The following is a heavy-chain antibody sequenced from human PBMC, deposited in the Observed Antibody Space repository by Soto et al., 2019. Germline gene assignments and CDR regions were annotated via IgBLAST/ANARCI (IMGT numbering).Heavy chain of an antibody. CDR3: AKLGFVLMELYYFHQ. Sequence: EVQLLESGGGLVQPGGSLRLSCTASGFTFSSYAMSWVRQAPGKELEWVSTISDNSGKTNYAESVKGRFSISRDNSKNTVHLQLDSLRAEDTAVYFCAKLGFVLMELYYFHQWGHGTLVTVSS. V-gene: IGHV3-23*01. D-gene: IGHD2-8*01. CDR1: GFTFSSYA. CDR2: ISDNSGKT. J-gene: IGHJ4*01.